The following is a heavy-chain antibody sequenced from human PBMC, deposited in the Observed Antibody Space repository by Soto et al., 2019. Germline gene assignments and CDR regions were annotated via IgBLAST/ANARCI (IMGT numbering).Heavy chain of an antibody. CDR3: VKDRTLGV. CDR1: GFTFSSYA. CDR2: ISGGGGAT. V-gene: IGHV3-23*01. D-gene: IGHD3-16*01. Sequence: EVQLLESGGGLVQSGGSLRLSCAASGFTFSSYAMSWVRQAPGKGLEWVSAISGGGGATYYADSVKGRFTISRDNSKNKLYLQMRSRRAEETDVYYCVKDRTLGVWGQGTLVTVSS. J-gene: IGHJ4*02.